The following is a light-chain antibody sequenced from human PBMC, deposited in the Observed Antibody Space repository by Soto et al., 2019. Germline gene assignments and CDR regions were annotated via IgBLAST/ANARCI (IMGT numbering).Light chain of an antibody. CDR2: AAS. Sequence: DIQMTQSPSSLSASVGDRVSITCRASQSISSYLNWYQQKPGKAPKLLIYAASSLHSGVPSRFSGSGSGTDFTLNISSLQPEDFATYYCQQSYSTPFTFGPGTTVDIK. V-gene: IGKV1-39*01. CDR1: QSISSY. CDR3: QQSYSTPFT. J-gene: IGKJ3*01.